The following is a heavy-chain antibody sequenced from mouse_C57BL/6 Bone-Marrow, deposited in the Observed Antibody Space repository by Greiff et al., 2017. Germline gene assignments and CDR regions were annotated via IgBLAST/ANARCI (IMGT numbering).Heavy chain of an antibody. J-gene: IGHJ3*01. Sequence: EVKLVESGGGLVKPGGSLKLSCAASGFTFSSYAMSWVRQTPEKRLEWVATISDGGSYTYYPDKVKGRFTISRDNAKNNLYLQMSHLKSEDTAMYYCAREFDLAWFAYWGQGTLVTVSA. V-gene: IGHV5-4*03. CDR3: AREFDLAWFAY. CDR2: ISDGGSYT. CDR1: GFTFSSYA.